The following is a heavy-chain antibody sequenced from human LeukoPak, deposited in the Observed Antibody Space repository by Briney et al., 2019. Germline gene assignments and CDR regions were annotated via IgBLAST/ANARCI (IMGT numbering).Heavy chain of an antibody. CDR2: ISWKSGSI. Sequence: GGSLRLSCAASGFTFDDYAMHWVRQAPGKGLEWVSRISWKSGSIGYADSVKGRFTISRDNAKNSLYLQMNSLRAEDTAVYYCAKDASRGPYSSGWYYFDYWGQGTLVTVSS. D-gene: IGHD6-19*01. CDR1: GFTFDDYA. J-gene: IGHJ4*02. V-gene: IGHV3-9*01. CDR3: AKDASRGPYSSGWYYFDY.